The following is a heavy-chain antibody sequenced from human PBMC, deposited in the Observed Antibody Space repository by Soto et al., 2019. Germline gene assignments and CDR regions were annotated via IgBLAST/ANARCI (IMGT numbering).Heavy chain of an antibody. CDR1: GGTFSSYA. D-gene: IGHD4-17*01. Sequence: QVQLVQSGAEVKKPGSSVKVSCKASGGTFSSYAISWVRQAPGQGLEWMGGIIPIFGTANYAQKFQGRVTITADESTRTAYMELSSLRSEDTAVYYCARKGAGDDHDYGDSLGYWGQGTLVTVSS. V-gene: IGHV1-69*12. CDR3: ARKGAGDDHDYGDSLGY. J-gene: IGHJ4*02. CDR2: IIPIFGTA.